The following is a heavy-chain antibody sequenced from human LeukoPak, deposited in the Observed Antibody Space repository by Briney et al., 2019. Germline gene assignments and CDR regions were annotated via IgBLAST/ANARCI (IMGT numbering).Heavy chain of an antibody. CDR1: GDSIGSYY. CDR2: IYYSGST. D-gene: IGHD6-13*01. V-gene: IGHV4-59*01. CDR3: ARGGSSIRLNRLEY. Sequence: PAETLSLTCNVSGDSIGSYYWSWLRQPPGKGLEWIGYIYYSGSTNYNPALERRVTISVDTSNNQLSLKLAPVNAADTAGYYCARGGSSIRLNRLEYWGQGTLVTVSS. J-gene: IGHJ4*02.